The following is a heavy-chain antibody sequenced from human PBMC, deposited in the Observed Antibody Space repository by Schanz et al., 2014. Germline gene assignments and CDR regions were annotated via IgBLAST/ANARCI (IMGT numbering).Heavy chain of an antibody. Sequence: QVQLQESGPGLVKPSQTLSLTCAVSGGSISSGGYTWSWIRQPPGKGLEWIGYIYYSGSTYYNPSLKSRFTISVDTSKTQFPLMLGSVTAADTAVYYCARAAGPVDYWGQGTLVTVSS. CDR1: GGSISSGGYT. CDR2: IYYSGST. D-gene: IGHD6-13*01. CDR3: ARAAGPVDY. V-gene: IGHV4-30-4*07. J-gene: IGHJ4*02.